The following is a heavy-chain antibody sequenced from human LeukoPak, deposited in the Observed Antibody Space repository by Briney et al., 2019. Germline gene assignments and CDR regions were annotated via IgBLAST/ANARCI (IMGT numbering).Heavy chain of an antibody. CDR2: ISFDGNNK. J-gene: IGHJ3*02. CDR3: ARDPKGGYSYGWGAFDI. V-gene: IGHV3-30*04. D-gene: IGHD5-18*01. Sequence: PGGSLRLSCAASGFTFSSNAMHWVCQAPGKGLEWVAIISFDGNNKYYADSVKGRFTISRDNSKNTLYLKMNSLRTEDTAVYYCARDPKGGYSYGWGAFDIWGHGTIVTVSS. CDR1: GFTFSSNA.